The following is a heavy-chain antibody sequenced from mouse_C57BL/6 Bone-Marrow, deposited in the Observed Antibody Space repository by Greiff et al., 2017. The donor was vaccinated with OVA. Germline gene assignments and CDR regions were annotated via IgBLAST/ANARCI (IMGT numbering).Heavy chain of an antibody. D-gene: IGHD1-1*01. Sequence: EVQVVESGPVLVKPGASVKMSCKASGYTFTDYYMNWVKQSHGKSLEWIGVINPYNGGTSYNQKFKGKATLTVDKSSRTAYMELNSLTSEYSAVYYCARPFITTVVATNYYAMDYWGQGTSVTVSS. CDR3: ARPFITTVVATNYYAMDY. CDR2: INPYNGGT. CDR1: GYTFTDYY. J-gene: IGHJ4*01. V-gene: IGHV1-19*01.